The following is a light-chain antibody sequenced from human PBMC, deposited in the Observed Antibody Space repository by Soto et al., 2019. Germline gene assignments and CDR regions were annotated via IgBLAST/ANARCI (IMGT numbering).Light chain of an antibody. Sequence: QPVLTQPPSASGTPRQRVTISCSGSGSSIGTNTVNWYRQLPGTTPKLLIYGDNQRPSGVPDRFSGSKSGTSASLAISGLQSEDEAEYYCAAWDGSLNNVLFGGGTKLTVL. CDR1: GSSIGTNT. V-gene: IGLV1-44*01. CDR2: GDN. CDR3: AAWDGSLNNVL. J-gene: IGLJ2*01.